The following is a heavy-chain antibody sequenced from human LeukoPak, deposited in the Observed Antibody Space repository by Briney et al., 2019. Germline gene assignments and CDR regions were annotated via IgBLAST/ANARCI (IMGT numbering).Heavy chain of an antibody. CDR2: ISGSGGST. D-gene: IGHD3-22*01. V-gene: IGHV3-23*01. Sequence: GGSLRLSCAASGFNFSNYAMSWVRQAPGKGLEWVSAISGSGGSTYYADSVKGRFTISRDNSKNTLYLQMNSLRAEDTAEYYCAKDPDYDSSGYCGPFDYWGQGTLVTVSS. CDR1: GFNFSNYA. J-gene: IGHJ4*02. CDR3: AKDPDYDSSGYCGPFDY.